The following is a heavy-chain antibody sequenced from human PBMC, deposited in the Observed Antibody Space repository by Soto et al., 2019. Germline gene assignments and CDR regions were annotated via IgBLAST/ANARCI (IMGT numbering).Heavy chain of an antibody. CDR2: ISWDGSGT. D-gene: IGHD3-10*01. CDR1: GFTFDDYT. Sequence: EVQLVESGGVVVQPGGSLRLSCAASGFTFDDYTMHWVRQAPGKGLEWVSLISWDGSGTYYADSVKGRFTISRDNSKNSLYLQMNSLRTEDTALYYCAKDFYYGSGSYTGSGAFDIWGQGTMASVSS. J-gene: IGHJ3*02. V-gene: IGHV3-43*01. CDR3: AKDFYYGSGSYTGSGAFDI.